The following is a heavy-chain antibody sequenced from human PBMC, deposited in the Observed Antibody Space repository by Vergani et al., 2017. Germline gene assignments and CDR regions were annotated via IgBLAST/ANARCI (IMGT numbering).Heavy chain of an antibody. D-gene: IGHD4-11*01. CDR1: GGSISSYY. CDR2: IYYSGST. J-gene: IGHJ2*01. Sequence: QVQLQESGPGLVKPSETLSLTCTVSGGSISSYYWSWIRQPPGKGLEWIGYIYYSGSTNYNPSLKSRVTISVDTSKNQFSLKLSSVTAADTAVYYCARADYSNLWYFDLWGRGTLVTVSS. V-gene: IGHV4-59*01. CDR3: ARADYSNLWYFDL.